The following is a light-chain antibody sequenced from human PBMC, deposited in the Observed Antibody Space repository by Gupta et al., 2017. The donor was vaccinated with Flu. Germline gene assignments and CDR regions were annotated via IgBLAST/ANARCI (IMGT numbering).Light chain of an antibody. CDR1: PLPEEY. Sequence: YALPQPPSLSVSPGQTASITCPGEPLPEEYVYWYQQKPGQAPVLVIYKDRDRPPGIPDRFSGSNSGTTVTLTISGVQAEDEAEYYCQSADRSGTYWVFGGGTKLTVL. J-gene: IGLJ3*02. V-gene: IGLV3-25*02. CDR2: KDR. CDR3: QSADRSGTYWV.